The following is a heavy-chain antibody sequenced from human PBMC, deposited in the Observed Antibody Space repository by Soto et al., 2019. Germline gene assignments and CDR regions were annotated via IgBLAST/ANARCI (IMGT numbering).Heavy chain of an antibody. CDR3: ARSAFIAAAGNFMEV. CDR1: GFTFSSYW. D-gene: IGHD6-13*01. Sequence: GGSLRLSCAASGFTFSSYWMSWVRQAPGKGLEWVANIKQDGSEKYYVDSVKGRFTISRDNAKNSLYLQMNSLRAEDTAVYYCARSAFIAAAGNFMEVWGKGTTVTDSS. V-gene: IGHV3-7*01. CDR2: IKQDGSEK. J-gene: IGHJ6*03.